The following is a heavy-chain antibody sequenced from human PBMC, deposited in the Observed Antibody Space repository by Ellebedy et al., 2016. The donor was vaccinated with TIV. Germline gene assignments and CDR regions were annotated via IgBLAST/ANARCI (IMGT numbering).Heavy chain of an antibody. V-gene: IGHV3-30*03. CDR1: GFTFSNYG. CDR3: ARDRMRGDPRSSYYYGMDV. CDR2: ISYDETNK. D-gene: IGHD3-16*01. J-gene: IGHJ6*02. Sequence: GGPLRLSCAASGFTFSNYGMHWVRQAPGKGLEWVAIISYDETNKQYIDSVKGRFTISRDNSKNTLYLQMNSLRSDDTAVYYCARDRMRGDPRSSYYYGMDVWGQGTTVTVSS.